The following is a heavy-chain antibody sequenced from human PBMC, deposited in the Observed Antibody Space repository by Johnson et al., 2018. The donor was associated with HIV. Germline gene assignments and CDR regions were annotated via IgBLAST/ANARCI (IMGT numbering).Heavy chain of an antibody. V-gene: IGHV3-66*01. CDR1: GFTFSDYY. J-gene: IGHJ3*02. CDR3: ARAYTYGAFDI. Sequence: VQLVESGGGLVKPGGSLRLSCAASGFTFSDYYMSWIRQAPGKGLEWVSVIYSGGTTYYADSVKGRFTISRDNSKNTLYLQMNSLRAEDTAVYYCARAYTYGAFDIWGQGTMVTVSS. CDR2: IYSGGTT. D-gene: IGHD5-18*01.